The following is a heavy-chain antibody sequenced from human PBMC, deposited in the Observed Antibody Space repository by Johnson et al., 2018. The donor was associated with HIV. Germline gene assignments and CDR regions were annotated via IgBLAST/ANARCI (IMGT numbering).Heavy chain of an antibody. CDR3: ARDLDIVAAGTHAFDI. J-gene: IGHJ3*02. Sequence: VQLVESGGGLVQPGGSLRLSCAASGFIFNDYAMHWVRQVPGKGLEWVSGINWNGGSTGYADSVKGRFTISRYNAKNSLYLQMNSLRAEDTALDYCARDLDIVAAGTHAFDIWGQGTMVTVSS. CDR1: GFIFNDYA. V-gene: IGHV3-20*04. CDR2: INWNGGST. D-gene: IGHD6-13*01.